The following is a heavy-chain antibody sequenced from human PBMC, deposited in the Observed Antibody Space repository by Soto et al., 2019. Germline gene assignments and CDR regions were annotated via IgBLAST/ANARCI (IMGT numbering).Heavy chain of an antibody. Sequence: EVQVLESGGALVQPGGSLRLSCAASGFTFRKHAMTWVRQAPGQGLEYVSSITASGSATFYAASVRGRFAISRDNAKSTLYLQMNSLSAEDTALYYWAKYVAARGIDSWGEGTLVPV. CDR1: GFTFRKHA. J-gene: IGHJ4*02. CDR2: ITASGSAT. D-gene: IGHD2-15*01. V-gene: IGHV3-23*01. CDR3: AKYVAARGIDS.